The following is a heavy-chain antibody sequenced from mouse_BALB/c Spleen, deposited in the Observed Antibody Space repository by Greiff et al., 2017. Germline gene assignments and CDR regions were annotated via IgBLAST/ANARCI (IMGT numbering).Heavy chain of an antibody. J-gene: IGHJ4*01. D-gene: IGHD1-3*01. CDR1: GFTFSSYA. CDR3: ARLLKEDYAMDY. Sequence: EVNVVESGGGLVKPGGSLKLSCAASGFTFSSYAMSWVRQTPEKRLEWVATISSGGSYTYYPDSVKGRFTISRDNAKNTLYLQMSSLRSEDTAMYYCARLLKEDYAMDYWGQGTSVTVSS. CDR2: ISSGGSYT. V-gene: IGHV5-9-3*01.